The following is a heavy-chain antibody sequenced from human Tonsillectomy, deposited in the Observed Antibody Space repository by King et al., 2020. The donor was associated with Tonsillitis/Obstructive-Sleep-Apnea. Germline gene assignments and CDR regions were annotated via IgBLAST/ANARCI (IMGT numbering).Heavy chain of an antibody. D-gene: IGHD2-15*01. J-gene: IGHJ3*02. CDR3: AHRATNCSGGTCYSDAFDI. CDR2: IYYSGST. V-gene: IGHV4-39*01. CDR1: GGSISSNAYY. Sequence: QLQESGPGLVKPSETLSLTCTVSGGSISSNAYYGGWIRQPPGKGLEWIGFIYYSGSTYYNPSLKSRVNISVDTSKNQFSLKLSSVTAADTAVYYCAHRATNCSGGTCYSDAFDIWGQGTMVTVSS.